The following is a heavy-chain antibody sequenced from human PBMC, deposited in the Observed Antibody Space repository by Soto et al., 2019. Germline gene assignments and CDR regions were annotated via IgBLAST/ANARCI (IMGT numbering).Heavy chain of an antibody. J-gene: IGHJ6*02. D-gene: IGHD6-19*01. CDR2: TYYRSKWYN. Sequence: SQTLSLTCAISGDSVSSNSAAWNWIRQSPSRGLEWLGRTYYRSKWYNDYAVSVKSRITINPDTSKNQFSLQLNSVTPEDTAVYYCARDWVEVGAVAGYYYYGMDVWGQGTTVTVSS. V-gene: IGHV6-1*01. CDR1: GDSVSSNSAA. CDR3: ARDWVEVGAVAGYYYYGMDV.